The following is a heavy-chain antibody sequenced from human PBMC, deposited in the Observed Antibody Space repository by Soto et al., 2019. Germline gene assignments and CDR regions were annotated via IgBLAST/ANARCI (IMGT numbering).Heavy chain of an antibody. D-gene: IGHD6-6*01. CDR1: GYTFTGYY. J-gene: IGHJ3*02. Sequence: ASVKVSCKASGYTFTGYYMHWVRQAPGQGLEWMGWINPNSGGTNYAQKFQGWVTMTRDTSISTAYMELSRLRSDDTAVYYCARSDASIAARDAFDIWGQGTMVTVSS. CDR2: INPNSGGT. CDR3: ARSDASIAARDAFDI. V-gene: IGHV1-2*04.